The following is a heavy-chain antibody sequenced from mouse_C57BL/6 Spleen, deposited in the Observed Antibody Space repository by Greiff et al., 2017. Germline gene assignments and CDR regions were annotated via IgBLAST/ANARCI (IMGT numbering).Heavy chain of an antibody. V-gene: IGHV1-15*01. CDR1: GYTFTDYE. J-gene: IGHJ3*01. CDR3: TDYYGSGFAY. Sequence: QVQLQQSGAELVRPGASVTLSCKASGYTFTDYEMHWVKQTPVHGLEWIGAIDPETGGTAYNQKFKGKAILTADKSSSTAYMELRSLTSEDSAVYYCTDYYGSGFAYWGQGTLVTVSA. D-gene: IGHD1-1*01. CDR2: IDPETGGT.